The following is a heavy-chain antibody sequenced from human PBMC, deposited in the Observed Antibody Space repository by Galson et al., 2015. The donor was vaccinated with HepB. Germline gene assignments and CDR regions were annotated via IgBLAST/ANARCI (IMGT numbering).Heavy chain of an antibody. Sequence: SVKVSCKASGYTFTTYYMHWVRQAPGQGLEWMGIINPSGGSTTYAQKFQGRVTMTRDTSTSTVYMELSSLRSEDTAVYYCAREFDSGEGYYYYYGMDVWGQGTTVTVSS. J-gene: IGHJ6*02. CDR2: INPSGGST. CDR1: GYTFTTYY. D-gene: IGHD4-17*01. CDR3: AREFDSGEGYYYYYGMDV. V-gene: IGHV1-46*01.